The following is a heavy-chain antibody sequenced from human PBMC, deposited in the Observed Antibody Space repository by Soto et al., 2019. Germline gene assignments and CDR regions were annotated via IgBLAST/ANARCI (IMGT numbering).Heavy chain of an antibody. CDR2: IWYDGSNK. CDR1: GFTFSSYG. D-gene: IGHD3-3*01. Sequence: GGSLRLSCAASGFTFSSYGMHWVRQAPGKGLEWVAVIWYDGSNKYYADSVKGRFTISRDNSKNTLYLQMNSLRAEDTAVYYCARDGALFTMDVWGQGTTVTVSS. V-gene: IGHV3-33*01. J-gene: IGHJ6*02. CDR3: ARDGALFTMDV.